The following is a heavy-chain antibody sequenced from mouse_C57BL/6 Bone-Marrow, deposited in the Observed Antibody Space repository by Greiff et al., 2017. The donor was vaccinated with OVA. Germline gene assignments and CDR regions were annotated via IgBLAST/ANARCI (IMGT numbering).Heavy chain of an antibody. J-gene: IGHJ1*03. CDR2: IYPGSGST. CDR3: ERGGYSSYFYWYFDV. V-gene: IGHV1-55*01. Sequence: QVHVKQPGAELVKPGASVKMSCKASGYTFTSYWITWVKQRPGQGLEWIGDIYPGSGSTNYNEKFKSKATLTVDTSSSTAYMQLSSLTSEDSAVYYGERGGYSSYFYWYFDVWGTGTTVTVSA. CDR1: GYTFTSYW. D-gene: IGHD2-5*01.